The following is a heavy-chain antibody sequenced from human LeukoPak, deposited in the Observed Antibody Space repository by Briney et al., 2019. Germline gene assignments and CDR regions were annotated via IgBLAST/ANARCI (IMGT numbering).Heavy chain of an antibody. CDR1: GGSISSGDYY. Sequence: SETLSLTCTVSGGSISSGDYYRSWIRQPPGKGLEWNGYIYYSGSTYYNPSLKSRVTISVDTSKNQFSLKLSSVTAADTAVYYCASPPGTGTVTSWGQGTMVTVSS. CDR3: ASPPGTGTVTS. D-gene: IGHD4-11*01. V-gene: IGHV4-30-4*08. J-gene: IGHJ3*01. CDR2: IYYSGST.